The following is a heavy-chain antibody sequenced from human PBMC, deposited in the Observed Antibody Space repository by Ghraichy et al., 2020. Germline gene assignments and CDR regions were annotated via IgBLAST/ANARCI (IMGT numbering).Heavy chain of an antibody. Sequence: GGSLRLSCAASGFIFSNYGMNWVRQAPGKGLEWVAYISSTTNTIRYADSVKGRFTISRDNAENSLDLQMNGLRAEDTAVYYCVGDYFPLKEGWVIHAYWGQGSLVTVSS. CDR1: GFIFSNYG. V-gene: IGHV3-48*01. CDR2: ISSTTNTI. J-gene: IGHJ4*02. D-gene: IGHD2/OR15-2a*01. CDR3: VGDYFPLKEGWVIHAY.